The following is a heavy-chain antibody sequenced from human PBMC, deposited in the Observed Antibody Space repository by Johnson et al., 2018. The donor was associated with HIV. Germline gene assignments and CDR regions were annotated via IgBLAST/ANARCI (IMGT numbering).Heavy chain of an antibody. J-gene: IGHJ3*02. CDR1: GFTFSNAW. Sequence: QVQLVESGGGVVQPGRSLRLSCAASGFTFSNAWMSWVRQAPGKGLAWVAFIRYDGSNKYYADSVKGRFTISRDNSKNTLYLQMNSLRAEDTAVYYCAPIAAHHDAFDIWGQGTMVTVSS. CDR2: IRYDGSNK. D-gene: IGHD6-6*01. CDR3: APIAAHHDAFDI. V-gene: IGHV3-30*02.